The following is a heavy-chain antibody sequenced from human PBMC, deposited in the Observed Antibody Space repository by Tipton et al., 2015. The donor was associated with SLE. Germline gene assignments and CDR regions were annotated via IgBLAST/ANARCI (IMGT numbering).Heavy chain of an antibody. Sequence: TLSLTCTVSGGSISSGSYHWSWIRQPAGKGLEWIGEINHSGSTNYNPSLKSRVTISVDTSKNQFSLKLSSVTAADTAVYYCARELGMVAFDIWGQGTMVTVSS. CDR3: ARELGMVAFDI. V-gene: IGHV4-61*10. CDR1: GGSISSGSYH. D-gene: IGHD7-27*01. CDR2: INHSGST. J-gene: IGHJ3*02.